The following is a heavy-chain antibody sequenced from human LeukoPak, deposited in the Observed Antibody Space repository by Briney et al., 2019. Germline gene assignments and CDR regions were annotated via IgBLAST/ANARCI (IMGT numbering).Heavy chain of an antibody. CDR3: ARQVAATPPVGY. J-gene: IGHJ4*02. D-gene: IGHD2-15*01. V-gene: IGHV4-59*08. CDR1: GGSIGTFY. CDR2: VYYNGNT. Sequence: SETLSLTCTVSGGSIGTFYWSWMRQPPGKRLEWIGDVYYNGNTNYNPSLKSRVTISVYTSKNQFSLKMTSVTAADTAVYYCARQVAATPPVGYWGQGTLVTVSS.